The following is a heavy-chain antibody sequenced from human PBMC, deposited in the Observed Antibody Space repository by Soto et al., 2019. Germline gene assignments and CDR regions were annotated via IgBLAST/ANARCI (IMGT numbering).Heavy chain of an antibody. CDR2: ISGSGGST. Sequence: GGSLRLSCAASGFTFSSYAMSWVRQAPGKGLEWVSAISGSGGSTYYADSVKGRFTISRDNSKNTLYLQMNSLRAEDTAVYYCAKDRYLYGSGIPSLYWGQGTLVTVSS. J-gene: IGHJ4*02. CDR3: AKDRYLYGSGIPSLY. CDR1: GFTFSSYA. V-gene: IGHV3-23*01. D-gene: IGHD3-10*01.